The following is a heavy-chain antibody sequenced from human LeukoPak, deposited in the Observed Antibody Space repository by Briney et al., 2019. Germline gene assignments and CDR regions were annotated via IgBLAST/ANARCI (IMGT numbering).Heavy chain of an antibody. Sequence: ETLSLTCTVSGYSISSGYYWGWIRQPPGKGLEWIGSIYHSGSTNYNPSLKSRVTISVDTSKNQFSLKLSSVTAADTAVYYCARVSDGYNSNWGQGTLVTVSS. V-gene: IGHV4-38-2*02. J-gene: IGHJ4*02. D-gene: IGHD5-24*01. CDR1: GYSISSGYY. CDR2: IYHSGST. CDR3: ARVSDGYNSN.